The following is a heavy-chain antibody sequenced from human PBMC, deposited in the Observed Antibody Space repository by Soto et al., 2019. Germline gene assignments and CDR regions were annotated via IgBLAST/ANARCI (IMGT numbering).Heavy chain of an antibody. V-gene: IGHV4-34*01. CDR2: INHSGST. CDR1: GGSFSGYY. D-gene: IGHD5-12*01. J-gene: IGHJ4*02. Sequence: SETLSLTCAVYGGSFSGYYWSWIRQPPGKGLEWIGEINHSGSTNYNPSLKSRVTISVDTSKNQFSLKLSSVTAADTAVYYCAKGSGDIVATDFDYWGQGTLVTVSS. CDR3: AKGSGDIVATDFDY.